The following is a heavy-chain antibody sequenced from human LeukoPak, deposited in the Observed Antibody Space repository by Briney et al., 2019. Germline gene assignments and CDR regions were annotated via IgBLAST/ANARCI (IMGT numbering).Heavy chain of an antibody. CDR2: INPNSGGT. CDR3: ARAGFEQLVPFPDY. CDR1: GYTFTGYY. D-gene: IGHD6-6*01. Sequence: ASVKVSCKASGYTFTGYYMHWVRQAPGQGLEWIGRINPNSGGTNYAQKFQGRVTMTRDTSISTAYMELSRLRYDDTAVYYCARAGFEQLVPFPDYSAQGTLVTVSS. V-gene: IGHV1-2*06. J-gene: IGHJ4*02.